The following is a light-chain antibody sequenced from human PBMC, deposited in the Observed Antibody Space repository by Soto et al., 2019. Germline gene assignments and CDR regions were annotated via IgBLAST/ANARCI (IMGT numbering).Light chain of an antibody. CDR3: QSYDSSLSGV. V-gene: IGLV1-40*01. CDR1: SSNIGAGYD. J-gene: IGLJ1*01. CDR2: GNS. Sequence: QSVLTQPPSVSGAPGQRVTISCTGNSSNIGAGYDVHWYQQLPGTAPKLLIYGNSNRPSGVPDRFSGSKSGTSASLAITGLQAEDEAVYYCQSYDSSLSGVFGTGTKLTVL.